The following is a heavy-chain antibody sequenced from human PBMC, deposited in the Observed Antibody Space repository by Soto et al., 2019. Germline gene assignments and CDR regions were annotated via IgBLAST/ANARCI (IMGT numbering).Heavy chain of an antibody. CDR3: ARGLYYCSGGSCYEDYYYGMDV. Sequence: GGSLRLSCVASGFTVSSNYMSWVRQAPGKGLEWVSVIYTGGNTYYADSVKGRFTISRDNSKNTLYLQMNSLRAEDTAVYYCARGLYYCSGGSCYEDYYYGMDVWGQGTTVTVSS. CDR1: GFTVSSNY. D-gene: IGHD2-15*01. J-gene: IGHJ6*02. V-gene: IGHV3-53*01. CDR2: IYTGGNT.